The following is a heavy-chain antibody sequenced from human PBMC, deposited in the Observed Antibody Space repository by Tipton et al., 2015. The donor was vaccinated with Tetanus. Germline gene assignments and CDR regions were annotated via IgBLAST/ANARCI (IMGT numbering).Heavy chain of an antibody. V-gene: IGHV1-46*01. CDR2: ISPNGGGT. CDR3: ARGSLDGASYLDY. Sequence: QLVQSGAEVKKPGASVKVSCKASGFTFSSYYMHWVRQAPGQGLEWMGRISPNGGGTDYTQKLQDRVTMTRDTSTSTVYMELSSLRSEDTAVYYCARGSLDGASYLDYWGQGTLVTVSS. D-gene: IGHD4-17*01. CDR1: GFTFSSYY. J-gene: IGHJ4*02.